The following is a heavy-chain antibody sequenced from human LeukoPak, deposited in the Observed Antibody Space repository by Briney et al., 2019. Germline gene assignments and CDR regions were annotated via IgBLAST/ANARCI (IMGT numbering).Heavy chain of an antibody. CDR2: FDPEDGET. V-gene: IGHV1-24*01. CDR1: GYIFTELS. Sequence: ASVKVSCKVSGYIFTELSMHWVRQAPGKGLEWMGGFDPEDGETIYAQKFQGRVTMTEDTSTDTAYMELSSLRSEDTAVYYCATVPIAVASTAHFDYWGQGTLVTVSS. J-gene: IGHJ4*02. CDR3: ATVPIAVASTAHFDY. D-gene: IGHD6-19*01.